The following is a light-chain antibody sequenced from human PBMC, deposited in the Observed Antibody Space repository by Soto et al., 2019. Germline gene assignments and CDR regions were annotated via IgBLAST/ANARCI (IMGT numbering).Light chain of an antibody. CDR2: DAS. CDR1: QSVSSY. Sequence: EIVLTQSPATLSLSPGERATLSCRASQSVSSYLAWYQQKPGQAPRLLIYDASSRATGIPARFSGSGSGTDFTITTSSLESEDFAVYYCQQRSTWPQTFGQGTKLEIK. V-gene: IGKV3-11*01. CDR3: QQRSTWPQT. J-gene: IGKJ2*01.